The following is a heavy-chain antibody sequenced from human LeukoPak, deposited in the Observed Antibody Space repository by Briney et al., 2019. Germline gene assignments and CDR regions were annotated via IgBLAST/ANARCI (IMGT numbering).Heavy chain of an antibody. V-gene: IGHV1-2*06. CDR1: GYTFTGYY. CDR2: INPNSGGT. D-gene: IGHD6-6*01. Sequence: ASVKVSCKASGYTFTGYYMHWVRQAPGQGLEWMGRINPNSGGTNYAQKFQGRVTMTRDTSISTAYMELSRSRSDDTAVYYCARESIAARYFDYWGQGTLVTVSS. J-gene: IGHJ4*02. CDR3: ARESIAARYFDY.